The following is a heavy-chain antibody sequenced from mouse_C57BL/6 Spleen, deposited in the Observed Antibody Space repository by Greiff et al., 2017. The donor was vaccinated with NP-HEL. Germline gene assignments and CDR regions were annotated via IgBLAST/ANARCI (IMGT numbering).Heavy chain of an antibody. CDR3: ELWLRRRAWFAY. Sequence: EVQLQQSGPELVKPGASVKISCKASGYTFTDYYMNWVKQSHGKSLEWIGDINPNNGGTSYNQKFKGKATLTVDKSSSTAYMELRSLTSEDSAVYYCELWLRRRAWFAYWGQGTLVTVSA. D-gene: IGHD2-2*01. J-gene: IGHJ3*01. CDR2: INPNNGGT. CDR1: GYTFTDYY. V-gene: IGHV1-26*01.